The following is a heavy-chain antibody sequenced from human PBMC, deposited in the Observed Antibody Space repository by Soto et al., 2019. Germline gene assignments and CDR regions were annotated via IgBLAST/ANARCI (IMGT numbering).Heavy chain of an antibody. D-gene: IGHD3-22*01. CDR2: ISAYNGNT. Sequence: QVQLVQSGAEVKKPGASVKVSCKASGYTFTSYGISWVRQAPGQGLEWMGWISAYNGNTNYAQKLQGSVTMTTDPSTSTAYMELRSLRSDDTAVYYCARDPEGSGYSWRRLFDYWGQGTLVTVSS. CDR1: GYTFTSYG. CDR3: ARDPEGSGYSWRRLFDY. V-gene: IGHV1-18*01. J-gene: IGHJ4*02.